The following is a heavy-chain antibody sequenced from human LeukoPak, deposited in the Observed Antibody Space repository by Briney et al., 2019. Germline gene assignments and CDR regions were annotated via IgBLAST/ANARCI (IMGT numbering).Heavy chain of an antibody. Sequence: PSETLSLTCTVSGGSISGHFWTWIRQPAGKGLEWIGRINTSGSTRYNPSLNSRVTMSVDTSKNQFSLSLTSVTAADTAVYFCASGLSNVYDFNWFDSWGQGTLVTVSS. CDR1: GGSISGHF. D-gene: IGHD2/OR15-2a*01. CDR3: ASGLSNVYDFNWFDS. CDR2: INTSGST. J-gene: IGHJ5*01. V-gene: IGHV4-4*07.